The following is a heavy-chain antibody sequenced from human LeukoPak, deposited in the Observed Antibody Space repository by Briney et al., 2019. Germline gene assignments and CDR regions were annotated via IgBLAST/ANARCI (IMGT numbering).Heavy chain of an antibody. J-gene: IGHJ4*02. CDR2: INSDGSST. V-gene: IGHV3-74*01. D-gene: IGHD3-3*01. CDR1: GFTFSSYW. Sequence: GGSLRLSCAASGFTFSSYWMHWVRQAPGKGLVWVSRINSDGSSTSYADSVKGRFTISRDNAKNTLYLQMSSLRAEDTAVYYCARGDPYDPLDYWGQGTLVTVSS. CDR3: ARGDPYDPLDY.